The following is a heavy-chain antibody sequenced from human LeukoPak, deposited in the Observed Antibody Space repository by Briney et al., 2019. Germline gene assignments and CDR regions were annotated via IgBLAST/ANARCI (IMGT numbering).Heavy chain of an antibody. CDR3: VSSTSSGYYYYYYGMDV. CDR1: GGTFSSYA. D-gene: IGHD2-2*01. V-gene: IGHV1-69*04. CDR2: IIPIFGIA. J-gene: IGHJ6*02. Sequence: ASVKVSCKASGGTFSSYAISWVRQAPGQGLEWMGRIIPIFGIANYAQKFQGRVTITADKSTSTAYMELSSLRSEGTAVYYCVSSTSSGYYYYYYGMDVWGQGTTVTVSS.